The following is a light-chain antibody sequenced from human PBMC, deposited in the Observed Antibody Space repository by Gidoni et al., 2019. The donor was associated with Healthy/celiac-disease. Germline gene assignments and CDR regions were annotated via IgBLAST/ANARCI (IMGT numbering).Light chain of an antibody. J-gene: IGKJ1*01. CDR3: QQYNNWPPWT. V-gene: IGKV3-15*01. CDR1: QSVSSN. Sequence: EIVMTPSPATLSVSPGERATLSCRASQSVSSNLAWYQQKPGQAPRRLIYGASTRATGIPARFSGSGSGTEFTLTISSLQSEECAVYYCQQYNNWPPWTFGQGTKVEIK. CDR2: GAS.